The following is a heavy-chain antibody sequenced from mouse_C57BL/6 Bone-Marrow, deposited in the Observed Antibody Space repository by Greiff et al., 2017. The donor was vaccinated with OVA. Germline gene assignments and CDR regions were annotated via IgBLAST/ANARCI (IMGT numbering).Heavy chain of an antibody. D-gene: IGHD1-1*01. Sequence: VQLKQPGAELVMPGASVKLSCKASGYTFTSYWMHWVKQRPGQGLEWIGEIDPSDSYTNYNQKFKGKSTLTVDKSSSTAYMQLSSLTSEDSAVYYCATGTTPYYFDYWGQGTTLTVSS. J-gene: IGHJ2*01. CDR3: ATGTTPYYFDY. V-gene: IGHV1-69*01. CDR1: GYTFTSYW. CDR2: IDPSDSYT.